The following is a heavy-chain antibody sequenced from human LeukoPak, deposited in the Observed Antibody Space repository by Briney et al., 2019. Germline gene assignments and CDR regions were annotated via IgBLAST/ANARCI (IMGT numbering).Heavy chain of an antibody. CDR3: ARYDYGLGRFDP. CDR2: INHDGST. V-gene: IGHV4-34*01. D-gene: IGHD3-16*01. CDR1: GGSFSGYY. Sequence: PSETLSLTCAVYGGSFSGYYWSWFRQPPGKGLEWIGEINHDGSTNYNPSPKSRITISVDTSKNQFSLQLSPVTAADTTVYYCARYDYGLGRFDPWGQGTLVTVSS. J-gene: IGHJ5*02.